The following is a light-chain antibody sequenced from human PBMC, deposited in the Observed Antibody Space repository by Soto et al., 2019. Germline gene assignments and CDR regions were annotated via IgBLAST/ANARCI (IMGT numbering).Light chain of an antibody. Sequence: EIVLTQSPVPLSLSPGERATLSCRASQSVSSSYLAWYQQKPGQAPRLLIFGATSRATGIPDRFSGSGSGTDFTLTISRLEPEDFAVYYCQQYGSSITFGQGTRLEIK. J-gene: IGKJ5*01. CDR3: QQYGSSIT. V-gene: IGKV3-20*01. CDR2: GAT. CDR1: QSVSSSY.